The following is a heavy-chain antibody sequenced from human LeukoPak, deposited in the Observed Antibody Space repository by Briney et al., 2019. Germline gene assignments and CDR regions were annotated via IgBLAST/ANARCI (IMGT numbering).Heavy chain of an antibody. J-gene: IGHJ4*02. V-gene: IGHV1-8*01. CDR2: MSPNSGNT. CDR3: ARDHSAPITYYYDSSGYYDY. CDR1: GYTFTSYD. Sequence: ASVKVSCKASGYTFTSYDINWVRQATGQGLEWMGWMSPNSGNTGYAQKFQGRVTMTRNTFINTAYMELSSLRSEDTAVYYCARDHSAPITYYYDSSGYYDYWGQGTQVTVSS. D-gene: IGHD3-22*01.